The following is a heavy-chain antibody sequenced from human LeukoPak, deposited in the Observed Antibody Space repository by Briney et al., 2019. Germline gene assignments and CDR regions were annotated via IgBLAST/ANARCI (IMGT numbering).Heavy chain of an antibody. V-gene: IGHV4-59*12. CDR3: ARGHSSSWNYSY. CDR2: IYYSGTT. Sequence: PSETLSLTCTVSVGSIRSYYWSWIRQPPGRDLEWIGYIYYSGTTNYNSSLKSRVTISIDTSKNQFSLKLSSVTAADTAVYYCARGHSSSWNYSYWGQGTLVTVSS. D-gene: IGHD1-7*01. J-gene: IGHJ4*02. CDR1: VGSIRSYY.